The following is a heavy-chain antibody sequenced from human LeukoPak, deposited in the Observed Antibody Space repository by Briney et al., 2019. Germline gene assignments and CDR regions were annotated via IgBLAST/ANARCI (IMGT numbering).Heavy chain of an antibody. Sequence: SETLSLTCTVSGGSISSSSYYWGWIRQPPGKGLEWIGSIYYSGSTTTYYNPSLKSRVTISVDTSKNQFSLKLSSVTAADTAVYYCARRVRVATIDYWGQGTLVTVSS. CDR2: IYYSGSTTT. J-gene: IGHJ4*02. CDR3: ARRVRVATIDY. V-gene: IGHV4-39*01. CDR1: GGSISSSSYY. D-gene: IGHD3-10*01.